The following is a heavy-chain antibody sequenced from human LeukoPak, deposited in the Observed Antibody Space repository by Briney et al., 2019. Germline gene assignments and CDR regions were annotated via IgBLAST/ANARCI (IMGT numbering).Heavy chain of an antibody. CDR3: AKVDIVVVTARFEH. V-gene: IGHV3-23*01. CDR1: GFTFSSYA. Sequence: PGGSLRLSCAASGFTFSSYAMSWVRQDPGKGLEWVSAISGSGGSTYYADSVKGRFTISRDNSKNTLYLQMNSLRAEDTAVYYCAKVDIVVVTARFEHWGQGTLVTVAS. CDR2: ISGSGGST. J-gene: IGHJ1*01. D-gene: IGHD2-21*02.